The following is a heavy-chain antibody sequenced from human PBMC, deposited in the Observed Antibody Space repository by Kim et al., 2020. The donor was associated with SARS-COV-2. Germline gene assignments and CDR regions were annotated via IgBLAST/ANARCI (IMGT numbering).Heavy chain of an antibody. V-gene: IGHV3-66*01. Sequence: GGSLRLSCAASGFTVSSNYMSWVRQAPGKGLEWVSVIYSGGSTYYADSVKGRFTISRDNSKNTLYLQMNSLRAEDTAVYYCARGYRLDNWFDPWGQGTLVTVSS. D-gene: IGHD5-18*01. CDR2: IYSGGST. J-gene: IGHJ5*02. CDR3: ARGYRLDNWFDP. CDR1: GFTVSSNY.